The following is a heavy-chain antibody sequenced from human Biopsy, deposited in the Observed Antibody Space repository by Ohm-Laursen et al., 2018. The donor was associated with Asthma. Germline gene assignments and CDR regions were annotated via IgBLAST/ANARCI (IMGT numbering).Heavy chain of an antibody. J-gene: IGHJ4*02. CDR1: GFTFSSYG. Sequence: SSLRLSCAASGFTFSSYGMHWVRQAPGKGLEWVAVISYDGSNKYYADSVKGRFTISRDNSKNTLCLQMNSLRAEDTAVYYCARDFYDSSGYLHFDYWGQGTLVTVSS. CDR3: ARDFYDSSGYLHFDY. D-gene: IGHD3-22*01. V-gene: IGHV3-30*03. CDR2: ISYDGSNK.